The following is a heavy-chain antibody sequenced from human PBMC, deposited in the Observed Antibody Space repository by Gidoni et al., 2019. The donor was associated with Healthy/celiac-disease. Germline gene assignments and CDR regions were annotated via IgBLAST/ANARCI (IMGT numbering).Heavy chain of an antibody. D-gene: IGHD3-3*01. CDR1: GGSLSSYY. CDR3: ARTEYYDFWSGQNHFDY. V-gene: IGHV4-59*01. CDR2: IYYSGST. J-gene: IGHJ4*02. Sequence: QVQLQESGPGLVKPSETLYLTRTVSGGSLSSYYWSWIRQPPGKGLEWIGYIYYSGSTNYNPSLKSRVTISVDTSKNQFSLKLSSVTAADTAVYYCARTEYYDFWSGQNHFDYWGQGTLVTVSS.